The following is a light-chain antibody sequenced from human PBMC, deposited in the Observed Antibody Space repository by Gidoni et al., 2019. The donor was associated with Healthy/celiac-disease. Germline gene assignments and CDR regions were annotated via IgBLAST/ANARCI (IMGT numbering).Light chain of an antibody. V-gene: IGLV1-40*01. CDR2: GNS. CDR1: SSNIGAGYD. J-gene: IGLJ2*01. CDR3: QSYDSSLSG. Sequence: QSVLTQPPLVSGAPGQRVTISCTGSSSNIGAGYDVHWYQQLPGTAPKLLIYGNSNRPSGVPDRFSGSKSGTSAPLAITGLQAEDEADYYCQSYDSSLSGFGGGTKLTVL.